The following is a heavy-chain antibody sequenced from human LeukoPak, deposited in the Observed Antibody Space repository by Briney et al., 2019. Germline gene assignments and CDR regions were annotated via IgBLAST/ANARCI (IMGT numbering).Heavy chain of an antibody. CDR2: ISAYNGNT. CDR1: GYTFTSYG. D-gene: IGHD2-2*01. CDR3: ARDTRVVPAVMHGY. V-gene: IGHV1-18*01. Sequence: GASVKVSCKASGYTFTSYGISWVRQAPGQGLEWMGWISAYNGNTNYAQKLQGRVTMTTDTSTSTAYMELRSLRSDDTAVYYCARDTRVVPAVMHGYWGQGTLVTVSS. J-gene: IGHJ4*02.